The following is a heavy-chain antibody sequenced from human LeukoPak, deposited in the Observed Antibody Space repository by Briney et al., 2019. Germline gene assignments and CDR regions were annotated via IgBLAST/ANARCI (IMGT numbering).Heavy chain of an antibody. CDR3: ATELGYCSGGSCYSAFDY. J-gene: IGHJ4*02. D-gene: IGHD2-15*01. Sequence: ASVKVSCKASGCTFTSYDINWVRQAPGQGLGWMGWMNPNSGNTGYAQKFQGRVTMTRNTSISTAYMELSSLRSEDTAVYYCATELGYCSGGSCYSAFDYWGQGTLVTVSS. V-gene: IGHV1-8*01. CDR1: GCTFTSYD. CDR2: MNPNSGNT.